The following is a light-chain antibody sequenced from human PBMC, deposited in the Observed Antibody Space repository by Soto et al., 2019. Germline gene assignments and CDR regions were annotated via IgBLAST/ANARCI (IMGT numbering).Light chain of an antibody. CDR2: SNN. V-gene: IGLV1-44*01. J-gene: IGLJ2*01. CDR1: RSNIGSNT. CDR3: ASWDDSLNGLV. Sequence: QSVLTQPPSASGTPGQRVTISCSGGRSNIGSNTVNWYQQVPGTAPKFLIYSNNQRPSGVPDRFSGSKSGTSASLVISGLQAEDEADYYCASWDDSLNGLVFGGGTKVTVL.